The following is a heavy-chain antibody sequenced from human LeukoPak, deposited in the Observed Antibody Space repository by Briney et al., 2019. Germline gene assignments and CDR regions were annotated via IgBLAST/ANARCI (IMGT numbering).Heavy chain of an antibody. CDR2: TNSDGSSI. D-gene: IGHD4-17*01. V-gene: IGHV3-74*01. CDR3: AKDQYGEAFDI. J-gene: IGHJ3*02. Sequence: GGSLRLSCAASGFTFSSYWMHWVRQAPGKGLVWVSRTNSDGSSISYADSVKGRFTISRDNSKNTLYLQMNSLRAEDTAVYYCAKDQYGEAFDIWGPGTMVTVSS. CDR1: GFTFSSYW.